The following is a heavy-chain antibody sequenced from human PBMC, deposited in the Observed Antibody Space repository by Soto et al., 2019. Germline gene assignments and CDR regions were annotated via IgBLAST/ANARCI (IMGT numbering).Heavy chain of an antibody. Sequence: QLQLQESGPGLVKPSETLSLTCTVSGGSISSSSYYWGWIRQPPGKGLEWIGSIYYSGSTYYNPSPKSRVPISVDTSKNQFSLKLSSVTAADTAVYSCARHTPAISISDHWGQGTLVTVSS. D-gene: IGHD2-15*01. CDR2: IYYSGST. CDR1: GGSISSSSYY. CDR3: ARHTPAISISDH. V-gene: IGHV4-39*01. J-gene: IGHJ4*02.